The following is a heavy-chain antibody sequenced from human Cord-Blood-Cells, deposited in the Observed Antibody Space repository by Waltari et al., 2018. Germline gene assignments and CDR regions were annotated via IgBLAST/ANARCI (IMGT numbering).Heavy chain of an antibody. CDR2: INPNSGGT. Sequence: QVQLVQSGAEVKKPGASVKVSCKASGYTFTGYYMHWVRQAPGQGLEWMGWINPNSGGTNDAQKYQGWVTMTRDTSISTAYMELSRLRSDDTAVYYCARGLRYFDWFPDAFDIWGQGTMVTVSS. V-gene: IGHV1-2*04. J-gene: IGHJ3*02. CDR3: ARGLRYFDWFPDAFDI. CDR1: GYTFTGYY. D-gene: IGHD3-9*01.